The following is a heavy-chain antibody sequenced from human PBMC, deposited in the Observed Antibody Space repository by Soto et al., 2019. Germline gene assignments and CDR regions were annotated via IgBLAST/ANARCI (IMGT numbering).Heavy chain of an antibody. V-gene: IGHV4-31*03. CDR3: ERAVDGDTTDY. D-gene: IGHD1-26*01. CDR1: GASISRGGYS. Sequence: SETLSLTCTVSGASISRGGYSWSWIRQHPGKGLEWIGYMFYSGTAHYNPSLQSRVTLSLDTFNNHFYLNLTSMTVEDSAVYYCERAVDGDTTDYWGQGILVTVSS. CDR2: MFYSGTA. J-gene: IGHJ4*02.